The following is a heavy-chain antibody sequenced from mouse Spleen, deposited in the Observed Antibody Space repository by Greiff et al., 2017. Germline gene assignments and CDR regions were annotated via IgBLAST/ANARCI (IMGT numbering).Heavy chain of an antibody. J-gene: IGHJ2*01. D-gene: IGHD2-14*01. V-gene: IGHV14-2*01. CDR3: ASYYRYGYFDY. CDR2: IDPEDGET. Sequence: EVMLVESGAELVKPGASVKLSCTASGFNIKDYYMHWVKQSTEQGLEWIGRIDPEDGETKYAPKFQGKATITADTSSNTAYLQLSSLTSEDTAVYYCASYYRYGYFDYWGQGTTLTVSS. CDR1: GFNIKDYY.